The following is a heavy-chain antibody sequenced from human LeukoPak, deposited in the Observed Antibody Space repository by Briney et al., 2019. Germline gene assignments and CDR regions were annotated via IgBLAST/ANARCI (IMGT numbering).Heavy chain of an antibody. V-gene: IGHV3-48*03. D-gene: IGHD3-22*01. CDR2: ISSSGSTI. CDR1: GFTFSSYE. CDR3: ARVGDSSGYLIQYFEY. J-gene: IGHJ4*02. Sequence: PGGSLRLSCAASGFTFSSYEMNWVRQAPGKGLEWVSYISSSGSTIYYADSVKGRFTISRDNAKNSLYLQMNSLRAEDTAVYYCARVGDSSGYLIQYFEYWGQGTLVTVSS.